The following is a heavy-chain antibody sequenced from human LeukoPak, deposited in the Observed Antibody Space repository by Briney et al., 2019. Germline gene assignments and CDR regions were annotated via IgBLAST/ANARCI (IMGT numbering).Heavy chain of an antibody. V-gene: IGHV3-74*03. J-gene: IGHJ4*02. CDR1: GFTFSTFW. D-gene: IGHD5-12*01. CDR2: INSDGSST. Sequence: GGSLRLSCAASGFTFSTFWMHWVRQAPGKGLVWVSGINSDGSSTTYADSVKGRFTISRDNAKNTLYLQMSNLRAEDTAVYYCAKSYNGYESKPDYWGQGTLVTVSS. CDR3: AKSYNGYESKPDY.